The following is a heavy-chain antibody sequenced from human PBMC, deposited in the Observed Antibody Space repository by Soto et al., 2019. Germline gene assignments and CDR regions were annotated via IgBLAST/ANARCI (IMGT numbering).Heavy chain of an antibody. CDR1: GFTFKSYA. Sequence: PGGSLRLSCEASGFTFKSYAMIWVRQAPGKGLEWVSAVSGTSGNTYYADSVRGRFTISRDNSKDTVYLQMNNLRAEDTAIYYCAKSVVVVRGGYYMDVWGKGTTVTVSS. J-gene: IGHJ6*03. CDR3: AKSVVVVRGGYYMDV. V-gene: IGHV3-23*01. D-gene: IGHD2-15*01. CDR2: VSGTSGNT.